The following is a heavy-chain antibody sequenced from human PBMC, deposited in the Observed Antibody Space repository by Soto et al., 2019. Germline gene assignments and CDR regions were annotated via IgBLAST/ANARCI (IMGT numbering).Heavy chain of an antibody. Sequence: QVQLVQSGAEVKKPGSSVKVSCKASGGTFSSYAISWVRQAPGQGLEWMGGIIPIFGTANYAQKFQGRVTITADESTSTASMELSSLRSEDTAVYYCAVIDCSGCSCYVLGYYYYGMDVWGQGTTVTVSS. J-gene: IGHJ6*02. CDR2: IIPIFGTA. D-gene: IGHD2-15*01. CDR3: AVIDCSGCSCYVLGYYYYGMDV. CDR1: GGTFSSYA. V-gene: IGHV1-69*01.